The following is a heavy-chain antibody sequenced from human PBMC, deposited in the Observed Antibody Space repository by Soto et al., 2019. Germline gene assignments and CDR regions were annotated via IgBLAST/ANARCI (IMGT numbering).Heavy chain of an antibody. CDR2: ISGRGDST. J-gene: IGHJ3*01. CDR3: ARRPDAFDL. D-gene: IGHD1-1*01. Sequence: EVQLLESGGGLVQPGGSLRLSCAASGLTFSSHVMSWVRQAPGKGLEWVSDISGRGDSTYYADSVKGRFTISRDNSKNTLYLQMSSLRAEDTAVYYCARRPDAFDLWGQGTMVTVSS. V-gene: IGHV3-23*01. CDR1: GLTFSSHV.